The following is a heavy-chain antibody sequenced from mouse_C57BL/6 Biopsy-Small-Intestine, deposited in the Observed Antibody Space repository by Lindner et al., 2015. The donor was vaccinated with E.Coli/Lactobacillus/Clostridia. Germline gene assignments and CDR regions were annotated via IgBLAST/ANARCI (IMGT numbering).Heavy chain of an antibody. D-gene: IGHD1-1*02. Sequence: SVKVSCKASGYPFTDYYMNWVRQAPGQGLEWMGVINPSDGSTNYAQKFQGRVTMTSDTFTSTVYMELSSLISDDTAVYFCAREEPIGDTYGAAYFYNGMDVWGQGTTVTVSS. V-gene: IGHV1-19*01. CDR1: GYPFTDYY. CDR2: INPSDGST. CDR3: AREEPIGDTYGAAYFYNGMDV. J-gene: IGHJ1*01.